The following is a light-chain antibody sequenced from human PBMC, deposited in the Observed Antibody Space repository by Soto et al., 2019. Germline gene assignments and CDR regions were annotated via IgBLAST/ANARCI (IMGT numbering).Light chain of an antibody. CDR3: QQYATSARLT. Sequence: EIVLTQSPGTLSWSLGERATLSCRASQSVSQYLAWYQQKPGQAPRLLIYAASSRASGIPDRFSGSGSGTDFTLTINGLEPEDFAVYCCQQYATSARLTFGPGTNVDI. J-gene: IGKJ3*01. V-gene: IGKV3-20*01. CDR2: AAS. CDR1: QSVSQY.